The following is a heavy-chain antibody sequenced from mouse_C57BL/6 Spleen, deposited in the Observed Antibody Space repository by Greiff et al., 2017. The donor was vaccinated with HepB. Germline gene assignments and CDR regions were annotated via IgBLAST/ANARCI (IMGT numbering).Heavy chain of an antibody. J-gene: IGHJ4*01. Sequence: EVQLQQSGAELVKPGASVKLSCTASGFNIKDYYMHWVKQRPEQGLEWIGRIDPEDGETKYAPKFQGKATITADTSSNTAYLQLSSLTSEDTAVYYSALNYSRSREAMDYWGQGTAVTVSS. CDR1: GFNIKDYY. CDR2: IDPEDGET. V-gene: IGHV14-2*01. D-gene: IGHD1-1*01. CDR3: ALNYSRSREAMDY.